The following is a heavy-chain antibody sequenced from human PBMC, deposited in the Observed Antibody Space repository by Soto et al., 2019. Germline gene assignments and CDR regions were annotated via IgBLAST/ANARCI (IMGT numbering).Heavy chain of an antibody. CDR2: ISAYNGNT. Sequence: VASVKVSCKTSGYTFTTYGVSWVRQAPGQGLEWMGWISAYNGNTNYAQKLKGRVTMTTDTSTSTAYMELRGLRSDDTAVYSCARDRYYYGSGSYYISWFDPWGQGTLVTVSS. J-gene: IGHJ5*02. V-gene: IGHV1-18*04. CDR3: ARDRYYYGSGSYYISWFDP. D-gene: IGHD3-10*01. CDR1: GYTFTTYG.